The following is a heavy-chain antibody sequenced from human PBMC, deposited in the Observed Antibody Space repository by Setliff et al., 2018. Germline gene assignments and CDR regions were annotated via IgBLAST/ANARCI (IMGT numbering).Heavy chain of an antibody. J-gene: IGHJ4*02. CDR1: GGSLSSGPYY. CDR2: IYSSGTT. V-gene: IGHV4-61*09. CDR3: ARGKIFYVGDSHYFDI. Sequence: SETLSLTCTVSGGSLSSGPYYWTWVRQPAGKGLEWIGHIYSSGTTNYSPSLRGRVTISSDTSKNQFSLQLSSVTATDTAVYYCARGKIFYVGDSHYFDIWGQGTLVTVSS. D-gene: IGHD4-17*01.